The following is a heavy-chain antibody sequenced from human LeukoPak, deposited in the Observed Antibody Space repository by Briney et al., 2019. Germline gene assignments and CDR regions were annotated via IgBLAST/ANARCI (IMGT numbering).Heavy chain of an antibody. CDR1: GFTFTSST. D-gene: IGHD3-9*01. Sequence: GTSVRVSCKASGFTFTSSTMQWVRQARGQRLEWMGWISAYNGNTNYAQKLQGRVTMTTDTSTSTAYMELRSLRSDDTAVYYCARDREPGRYFDWLLLYFDYWGQGTLVTVSS. CDR3: ARDREPGRYFDWLLLYFDY. J-gene: IGHJ4*02. CDR2: ISAYNGNT. V-gene: IGHV1-18*01.